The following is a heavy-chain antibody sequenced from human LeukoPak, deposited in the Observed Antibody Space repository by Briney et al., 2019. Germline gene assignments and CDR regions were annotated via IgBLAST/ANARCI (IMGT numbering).Heavy chain of an antibody. Sequence: GGSLRISCAASRFTFSSYGMHWVRQAPGKGLEWVAVIRYDGSNKSYADSVKGRFTISRDNSKNTLYVQMNSLRAEDTAVYYCAKGIRIAAAGSYFDYWGQGTLVTVSS. CDR3: AKGIRIAAAGSYFDY. V-gene: IGHV3-30*02. J-gene: IGHJ4*02. CDR2: IRYDGSNK. D-gene: IGHD6-13*01. CDR1: RFTFSSYG.